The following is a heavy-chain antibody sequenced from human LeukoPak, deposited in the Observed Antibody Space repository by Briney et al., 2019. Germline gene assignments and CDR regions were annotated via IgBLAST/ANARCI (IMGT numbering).Heavy chain of an antibody. Sequence: GGSLRLSCAASGFTFGTYAMTWVRQAAGKGLEWVSGISGSGTRTYYADSVKGRFTISRDNSENTLYLQMNSLRAEDTAVYYCAKDQGGTYPYYFDYWGQGTLVTVSS. D-gene: IGHD1-26*01. CDR2: ISGSGTRT. J-gene: IGHJ4*02. CDR3: AKDQGGTYPYYFDY. V-gene: IGHV3-23*01. CDR1: GFTFGTYA.